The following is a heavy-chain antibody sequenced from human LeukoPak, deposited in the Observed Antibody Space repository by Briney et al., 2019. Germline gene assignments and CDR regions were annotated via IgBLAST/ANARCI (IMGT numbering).Heavy chain of an antibody. CDR3: ARDLVGLELRDY. Sequence: ASVTVSCKASGYTFTGYYMHWVRQAPGQGLEWMGWINPNSGGTNYAQKFQGRVTMTRDTSISTAYMELSRLRSDDTAVYYCARDLVGLELRDYWGQGTLVTVSS. CDR2: INPNSGGT. J-gene: IGHJ4*02. V-gene: IGHV1-2*02. CDR1: GYTFTGYY. D-gene: IGHD1-7*01.